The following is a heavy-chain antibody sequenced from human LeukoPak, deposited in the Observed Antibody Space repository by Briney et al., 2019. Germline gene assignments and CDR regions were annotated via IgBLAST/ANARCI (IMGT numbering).Heavy chain of an antibody. J-gene: IGHJ4*02. CDR1: GFTFSSYW. CDR3: ARGRPHGNDY. D-gene: IGHD4-23*01. Sequence: GGSLRLSCAASGFTFSSYWMNWVRQAPGKGLVWVSRIASDGSSTTYADSVKGRFSISRDNAKNTLYLQMNSLRVEDTAVYYCARGRPHGNDYWGQGTLVTVTS. CDR2: IASDGSST. V-gene: IGHV3-74*01.